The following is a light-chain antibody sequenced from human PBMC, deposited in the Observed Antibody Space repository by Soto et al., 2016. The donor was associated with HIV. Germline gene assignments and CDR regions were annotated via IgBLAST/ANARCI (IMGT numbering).Light chain of an antibody. J-gene: IGLJ1*01. CDR2: QDT. CDR3: QAWDSSTTLYV. Sequence: SYALTRPPSVSVSPGQTASITCSGSNLGNTYASWYQQKPGQSPVLVIYQDTKRSSGIPERFSGSNSGDTATLTISGTQAIDEADYYCQAWDSSTTLYVFGTGTKVTVL. V-gene: IGLV3-1*01. CDR1: NLGNTY.